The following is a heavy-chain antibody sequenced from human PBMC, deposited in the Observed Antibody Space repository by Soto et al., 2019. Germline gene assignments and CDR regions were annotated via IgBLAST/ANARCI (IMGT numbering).Heavy chain of an antibody. J-gene: IGHJ6*03. V-gene: IGHV3-23*01. Sequence: GGSLRLSCAASGFTFDDYAMHWVRQAPGKGLEWVSGISGSGGSTDYADSVKGRFTISRDNSKNTLYLQMNSLRAEDTAVYYCARTTGSKSPYYYYYMDVWGKGTTVTVSS. CDR2: ISGSGGST. CDR3: ARTTGSKSPYYYYYMDV. D-gene: IGHD1-1*01. CDR1: GFTFDDYA.